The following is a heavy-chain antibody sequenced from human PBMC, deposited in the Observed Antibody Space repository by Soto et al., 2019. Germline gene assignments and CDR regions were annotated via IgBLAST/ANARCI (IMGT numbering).Heavy chain of an antibody. J-gene: IGHJ4*02. V-gene: IGHV1-18*01. CDR2: ISAYNGNT. CDR1: GYTFTTYD. D-gene: IGHD5-18*01. CDR3: ARVKTRYSYAYGY. Sequence: GASVKVSCKASGYTFTTYDITWVRQAPGQGLEWMGWISAYNGNTRYAQTLQDRVTMTTDTSTSTAYMELRSLRSDDTAMYYCARVKTRYSYAYGYWGQGTLVPVSS.